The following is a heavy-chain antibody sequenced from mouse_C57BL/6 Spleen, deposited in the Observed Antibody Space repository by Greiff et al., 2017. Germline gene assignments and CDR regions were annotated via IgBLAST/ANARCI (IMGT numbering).Heavy chain of an antibody. CDR1: GYTFTSYW. Sequence: VQLQQPGAELVKPGASVKMSCKASGYTFTSYWITWVKQRPGQGLEWIGDIYPGSGSTNYNEKFKSKATLTVDTSSRTAYMQLSSLTSEYSAVYYCASLYYYGSSYAMDYWGQGTSVTVSS. V-gene: IGHV1-55*01. D-gene: IGHD1-1*01. CDR3: ASLYYYGSSYAMDY. CDR2: IYPGSGST. J-gene: IGHJ4*01.